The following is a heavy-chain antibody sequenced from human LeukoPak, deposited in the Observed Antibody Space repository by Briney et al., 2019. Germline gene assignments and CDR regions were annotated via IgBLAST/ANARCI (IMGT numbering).Heavy chain of an antibody. J-gene: IGHJ3*02. CDR1: GFTFSSYW. V-gene: IGHV3-74*01. Sequence: LSGGSLRLSCAASGFTFSSYWMHWVRQAPGKGLVWVSRINSDGSSTSYADSVKGRFTISRDNAKNSLFLQMNSLRPDDTAVYYCARKSLVVGTNAFDIWGQGTMVTVSS. CDR3: ARKSLVVGTNAFDI. CDR2: INSDGSST. D-gene: IGHD2-15*01.